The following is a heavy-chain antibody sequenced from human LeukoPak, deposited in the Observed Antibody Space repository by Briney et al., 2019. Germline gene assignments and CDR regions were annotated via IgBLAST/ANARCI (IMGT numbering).Heavy chain of an antibody. CDR2: IYYSGST. D-gene: IGHD3-9*01. CDR1: GGSISSYY. J-gene: IGHJ5*02. V-gene: IGHV4-59*08. Sequence: SETLSLTCTVSGGSISSYYWSWIRQPPGKGLEWIGYIYYSGSTNYNPSLKSRVTISVDTSKNQFSLKLSSVTAADTAVYHCARQPYSYYDILTGPKGWFDPWGQGTLVTVSS. CDR3: ARQPYSYYDILTGPKGWFDP.